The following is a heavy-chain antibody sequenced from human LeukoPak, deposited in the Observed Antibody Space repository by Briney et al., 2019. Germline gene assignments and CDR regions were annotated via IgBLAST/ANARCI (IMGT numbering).Heavy chain of an antibody. CDR2: IYYSGST. D-gene: IGHD3-22*01. V-gene: IGHV4-39*07. CDR3: ARGRGDSSGYFDY. Sequence: SETLSLTCTVSGGSISSSSYYWGWIRQPPGKGLEWIGSIYYSGSTYYNPSLKSRVTISVDTSKNPFSLKLSSVTAADTAVYYCARGRGDSSGYFDYWGQGTLVTVSS. CDR1: GGSISSSSYY. J-gene: IGHJ4*02.